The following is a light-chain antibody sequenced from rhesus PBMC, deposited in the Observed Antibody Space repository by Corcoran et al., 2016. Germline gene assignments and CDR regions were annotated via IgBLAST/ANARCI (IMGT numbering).Light chain of an antibody. CDR3: QQHNSYPYS. V-gene: IGKV1S14*01. CDR1: QGISNS. Sequence: DIQMTQSPSSLSASVGDTVNITCRASQGISNSLAWYQEKPGKAPKPLIYPASNLESGVPSRFSGMGSGTDCTLTISSLQPEDFAIYYCQQHNSYPYSFGQGTKVEIK. CDR2: PAS. J-gene: IGKJ2*01.